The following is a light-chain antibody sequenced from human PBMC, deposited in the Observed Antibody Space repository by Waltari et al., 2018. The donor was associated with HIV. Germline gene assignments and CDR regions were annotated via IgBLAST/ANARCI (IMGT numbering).Light chain of an antibody. CDR2: AAS. CDR3: QQSSSSPPT. CDR1: QSIGNY. V-gene: IGKV1-39*01. Sequence: IHSSQTPSSACESEGERVVTICRARQSIGNYLNWYHQKSETAPELLIYAASSLQSGVPSRFSGSVSGTDFTLTITSLQPEDFATYYCQQSSSSPPTFSQGTKVEI. J-gene: IGKJ1*01.